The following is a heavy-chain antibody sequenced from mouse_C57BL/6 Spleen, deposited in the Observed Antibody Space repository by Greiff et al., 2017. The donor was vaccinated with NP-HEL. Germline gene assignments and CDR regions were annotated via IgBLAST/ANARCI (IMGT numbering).Heavy chain of an antibody. CDR2: ISSGGSYT. CDR1: GFTFSSYG. D-gene: IGHD1-1*01. J-gene: IGHJ4*01. Sequence: EVQLVESGGDLVKPGGSLKLSCAASGFTFSSYGMSWVRQTPDKRLEWVATISSGGSYTYYPDSVKGRFTISRDNAKNTLYLQLSSLKSEDTAMYYCARQNAITTVVARSYAMDYWGQGTSVTVSS. CDR3: ARQNAITTVVARSYAMDY. V-gene: IGHV5-6*01.